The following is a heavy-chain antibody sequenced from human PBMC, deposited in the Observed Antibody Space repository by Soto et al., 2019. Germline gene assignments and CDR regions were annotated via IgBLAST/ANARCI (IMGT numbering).Heavy chain of an antibody. V-gene: IGHV3-23*01. CDR3: ARTFWVANRGYFDP. J-gene: IGHJ5*02. Sequence: PGGSLRLSCAASGFTFRSFAMTWVRQAPGKGLDWVASLTGSGLSTFYAGSVKGRFTVSRDNSNNTLYLLMTSLRAEDTAVYYCARTFWVANRGYFDPWGQGTLVTVSS. CDR2: LTGSGLST. D-gene: IGHD6-25*01. CDR1: GFTFRSFA.